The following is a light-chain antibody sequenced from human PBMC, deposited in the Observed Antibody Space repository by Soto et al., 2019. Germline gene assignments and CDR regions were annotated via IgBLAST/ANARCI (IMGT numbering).Light chain of an antibody. CDR3: QQYVGSPST. J-gene: IGKJ1*01. CDR2: DAS. Sequence: EIVLTQSPGTLSLSPGERATLSCRASQSVGNNYLAWYQQKPGQGPRLLIYDASSMATGIPDRFSGSASGTDFTLTISRLEPEDFAVYYCQQYVGSPSTFGQGTKVEI. V-gene: IGKV3-20*01. CDR1: QSVGNNY.